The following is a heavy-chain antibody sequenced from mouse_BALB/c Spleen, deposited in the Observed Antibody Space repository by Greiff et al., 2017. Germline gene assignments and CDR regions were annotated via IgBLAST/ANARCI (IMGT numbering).Heavy chain of an antibody. CDR1: GYSFTGYN. V-gene: IGHV1-39*01. D-gene: IGHD1-1*01. CDR3: AITTVVDWYFDV. J-gene: IGHJ1*01. Sequence: VQPKESGPELEKPGASVKISCKASGYSFTGYNMNWVKQSNGKSLEWIGNIDPYYGGTSYNQKFKGKATLTVDKSSSTAYMQLKSLTSEDSAVYYCAITTVVDWYFDVWGAGTTVTVSS. CDR2: IDPYYGGT.